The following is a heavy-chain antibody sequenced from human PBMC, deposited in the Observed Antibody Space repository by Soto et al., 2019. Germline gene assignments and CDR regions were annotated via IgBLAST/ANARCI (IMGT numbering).Heavy chain of an antibody. D-gene: IGHD1-26*01. CDR1: GFTFSSYA. CDR3: ASRGSGSYYDY. J-gene: IGHJ4*02. Sequence: EVQLLESGGGLVQPGGSLRLSCAASGFTFSSYAMRWVRQAPGKGLEWVSAISGSGGSTYYADSVKGRFTISRDNSENMLYRQMNSLRAEDTAVYYCASRGSGSYYDYWGEGTLVTVSS. V-gene: IGHV3-23*01. CDR2: ISGSGGST.